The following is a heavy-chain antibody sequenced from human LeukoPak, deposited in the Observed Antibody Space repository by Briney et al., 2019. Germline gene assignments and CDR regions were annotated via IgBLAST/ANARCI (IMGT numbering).Heavy chain of an antibody. CDR3: AGAPQYCSSTSCYANGVCCYYFDY. V-gene: IGHV4-34*01. J-gene: IGHJ4*02. CDR1: GGSFSGYY. Sequence: SETLSLTCAVYGGSFSGYYWSWIRQPPGKGLEWIGEINHSGSTNYNPSLKSRVTISVDTSKNQFSLKLSSVTAADTAVYYCAGAPQYCSSTSCYANGVCCYYFDYWGQGTLVTVSS. D-gene: IGHD2-2*01. CDR2: INHSGST.